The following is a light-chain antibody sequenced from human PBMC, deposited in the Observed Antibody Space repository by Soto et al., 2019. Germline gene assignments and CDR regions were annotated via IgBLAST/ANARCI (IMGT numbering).Light chain of an antibody. V-gene: IGKV3-20*01. Sequence: EIVLAQSPGTLSLSPGERATLSCRASQRVSNNYLAWYQQKPGQPPRLLIDGASNRATGIPDRFSGSGSGTDLTLNISRVEPEDDEVYWCKQYGRSSLSTFGSGTKV. CDR3: KQYGRSSLST. J-gene: IGKJ4*02. CDR2: GAS. CDR1: QRVSNNY.